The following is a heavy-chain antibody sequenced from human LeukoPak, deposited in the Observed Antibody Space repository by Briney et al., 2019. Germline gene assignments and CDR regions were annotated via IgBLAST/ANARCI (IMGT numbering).Heavy chain of an antibody. V-gene: IGHV3-21*01. CDR1: GFTFSSYS. CDR3: AKSLETDDAFDI. Sequence: KPGGSLRLSCAASGFTFSSYSMNWVRQAPGKGLEWVSSISSSSSYIYYADSVKGRFTISRDNAKNSLYLQMNSLRAEDTAVYYCAKSLETDDAFDIWGQGTMVTVSS. J-gene: IGHJ3*02. CDR2: ISSSSSYI. D-gene: IGHD1-1*01.